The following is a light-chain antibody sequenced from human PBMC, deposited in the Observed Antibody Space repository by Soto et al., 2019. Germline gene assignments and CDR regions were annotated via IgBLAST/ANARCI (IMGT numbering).Light chain of an antibody. CDR3: QQYGSSPWT. V-gene: IGKV3-20*01. CDR2: GAS. Sequence: ETVLTQSPGTLSLSPGERATLSCRASQTIRINYLAWYRQTPGQAPRLLIFGASNRATGIADRCSGSGSGTDGTLLISSLEPEDFALYYCQQYGSSPWTFGQGTKVEIQ. J-gene: IGKJ1*01. CDR1: QTIRINY.